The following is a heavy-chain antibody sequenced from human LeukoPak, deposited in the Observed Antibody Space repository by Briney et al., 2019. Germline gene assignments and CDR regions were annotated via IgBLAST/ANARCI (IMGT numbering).Heavy chain of an antibody. V-gene: IGHV4-39*01. CDR1: GDSISSTNYY. CDR2: IYYSGST. D-gene: IGHD3-22*01. J-gene: IGHJ4*02. Sequence: PSETLSLTCTVSGDSISSTNYYWGWIRQPPGKGLEWIGSIYYSGSTYYNPSLESRVTISVDTSKNQFSLKLSSVTAADTAVYYCARASVVITIWDWGQGTLVTVSS. CDR3: ARASVVITIWD.